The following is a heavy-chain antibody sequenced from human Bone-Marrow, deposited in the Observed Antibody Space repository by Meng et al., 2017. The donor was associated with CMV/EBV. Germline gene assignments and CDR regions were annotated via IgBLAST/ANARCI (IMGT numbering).Heavy chain of an antibody. CDR2: IFHSGST. V-gene: IGHV4-39*07. D-gene: IGHD3-10*01. Sequence: SETLSLTCSLSGGFISSSSHYWGWIRQPPGKGLEWIGSIFHSGSTYYNPSLQSRATISADTSKNGFSLKMTSVTAADTAVYYCARSRLWFGELLPLGYWGQGTLVTVSS. CDR3: ARSRLWFGELLPLGY. CDR1: GGFISSSSHY. J-gene: IGHJ4*02.